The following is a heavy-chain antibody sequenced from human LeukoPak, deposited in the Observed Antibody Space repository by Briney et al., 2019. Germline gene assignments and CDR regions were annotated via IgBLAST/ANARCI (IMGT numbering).Heavy chain of an antibody. CDR1: GFTFSSYA. V-gene: IGHV3-23*01. CDR2: ISGSGGST. D-gene: IGHD4-17*01. J-gene: IGHJ4*02. CDR3: ARGPTGTYDF. Sequence: GGSLRLSCAASGFTFSSYAMSWVRQAPVKELEWVSAISGSGGSTYYADSVKGRFTISRDNSKNTLYVQMNSLRAEDTAVYYCARGPTGTYDFWGQGTLVTVSS.